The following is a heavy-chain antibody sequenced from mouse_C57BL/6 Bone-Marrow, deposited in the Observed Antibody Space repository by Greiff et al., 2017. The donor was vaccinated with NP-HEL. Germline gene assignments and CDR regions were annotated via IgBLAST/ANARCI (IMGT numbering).Heavy chain of an antibody. J-gene: IGHJ3*01. CDR2: ISSGGSYT. D-gene: IGHD1-1*01. CDR3: ARPPIYYYGSSWAY. CDR1: GFTFSSYG. Sequence: EVQVVESGGDLVKPGGSLKLSCAASGFTFSSYGMSWVRQTPDKRLEWVATISSGGSYTYYPDSVKGRFTISRDNAKNTLYLQMSSLKSEDTAMYYCARPPIYYYGSSWAYWGQGTLVTVSA. V-gene: IGHV5-6*01.